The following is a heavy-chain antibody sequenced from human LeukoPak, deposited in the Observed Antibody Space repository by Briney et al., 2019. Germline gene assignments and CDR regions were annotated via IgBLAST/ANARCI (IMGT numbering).Heavy chain of an antibody. CDR3: ARDHYDFWGGYPPDAFDI. J-gene: IGHJ3*02. CDR1: GYTFTGYY. D-gene: IGHD3-3*01. CDR2: INPNSGGT. V-gene: IGHV1-2*02. Sequence: ASVKVSCKASGYTFTGYYMHWVRQAPGQGLEWMGWINPNSGGTNYAQKFQGRVTMTRDTSISTAYMELSRLRSDDTAVYYCARDHYDFWGGYPPDAFDIWGQGTMVTVSS.